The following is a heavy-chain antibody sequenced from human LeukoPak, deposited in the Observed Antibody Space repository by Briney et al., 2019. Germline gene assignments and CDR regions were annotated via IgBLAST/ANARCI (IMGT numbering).Heavy chain of an antibody. V-gene: IGHV4-59*01. D-gene: IGHD3-3*01. CDR3: ARSQVTVFGVVARTYYYYMDV. Sequence: PSETLSLTCAVYGGSFSGYYWSWIRQPPGKGLEWIGYIYYSGSTNHNPSLKSRVTISVDTSKNQFSLKLSSVTAADTAVYYCARSQVTVFGVVARTYYYYMDVWGKGTTVTVSS. J-gene: IGHJ6*03. CDR2: IYYSGST. CDR1: GGSFSGYY.